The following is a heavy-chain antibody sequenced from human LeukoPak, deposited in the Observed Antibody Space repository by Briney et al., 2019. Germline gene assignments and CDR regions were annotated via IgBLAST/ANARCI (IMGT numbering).Heavy chain of an antibody. CDR2: IIPIFGTA. D-gene: IGHD3-16*01. Sequence: SVKVSCKASGGTFSSYAISWVRQAPGQGLEWMGGIIPIFGTANYAQKFQGRVTITTDESTSTAYMELSSLRSEDTAVYYCARRNYGTSRRWVDPWGQGTLVTVSS. CDR1: GGTFSSYA. CDR3: ARRNYGTSRRWVDP. J-gene: IGHJ5*02. V-gene: IGHV1-69*05.